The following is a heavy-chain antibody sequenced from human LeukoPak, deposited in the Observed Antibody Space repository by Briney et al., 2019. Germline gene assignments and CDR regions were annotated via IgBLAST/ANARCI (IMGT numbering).Heavy chain of an antibody. Sequence: PGGSLRLSCAASGFTVISNYMIWVRQAPGKGLEWVSLIYSGGTTHHADSVKGRFTISRDNSKNTVYLQMNNLRAEDTAVYYCAREDVKAFDIWGQGTMVTVSS. CDR1: GFTVISNY. CDR2: IYSGGTT. CDR3: AREDVKAFDI. J-gene: IGHJ3*02. V-gene: IGHV3-66*01.